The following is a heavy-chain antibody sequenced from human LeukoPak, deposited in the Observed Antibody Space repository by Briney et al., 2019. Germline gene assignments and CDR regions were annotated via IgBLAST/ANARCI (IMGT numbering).Heavy chain of an antibody. J-gene: IGHJ4*02. CDR1: GDSISTFY. CDR2: IYYSGST. Sequence: PSETLSLTCTVSGDSISTFYWNWIRQPPGKGLEWIGHIYYSGSTNYNPSLKSRVTISVDTSKNQFSLKLSSVTAADTAVYYCARSGYSSPFDYWGQGTLVTVSS. CDR3: ARSGYSSPFDY. D-gene: IGHD6-19*01. V-gene: IGHV4-59*08.